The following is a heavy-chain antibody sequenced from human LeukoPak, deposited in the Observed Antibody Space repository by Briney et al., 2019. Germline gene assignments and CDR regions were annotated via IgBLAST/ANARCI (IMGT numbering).Heavy chain of an antibody. D-gene: IGHD1-26*01. CDR3: ARDSGSRIPYYYYGMDV. Sequence: ASVKVSCKASGYTFTSYDINWVRQATGQGLEWMGWMNPNSGNTGYAQKFQGRVTMTRNTSISTAYMELRSLRSDDTAVYYCARDSGSRIPYYYYGMDVWGQGTTVTVSS. CDR2: MNPNSGNT. J-gene: IGHJ6*02. V-gene: IGHV1-8*01. CDR1: GYTFTSYD.